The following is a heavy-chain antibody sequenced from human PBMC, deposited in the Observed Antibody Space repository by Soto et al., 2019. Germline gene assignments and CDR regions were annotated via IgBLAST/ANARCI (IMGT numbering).Heavy chain of an antibody. J-gene: IGHJ5*02. D-gene: IGHD3-22*01. V-gene: IGHV4-31*03. CDR2: IYYSGST. CDR1: GGSISSGGYY. Sequence: LPLTCTVSGGSISSGGYYWSWIRQHPGKGLEWIGYIYYSGSTYYNPSLKSRVTISVDTSKNQFSLKLSSVTAADTAVYYCARLGSYYASSGYYIDPWGQGTLVNV. CDR3: ARLGSYYASSGYYIDP.